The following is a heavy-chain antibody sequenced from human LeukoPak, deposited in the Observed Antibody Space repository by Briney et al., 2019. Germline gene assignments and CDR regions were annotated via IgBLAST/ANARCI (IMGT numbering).Heavy chain of an antibody. CDR3: AGSEDGTWFEP. J-gene: IGHJ5*02. CDR2: IIPIFGIA. CDR1: GGTFSSYA. D-gene: IGHD3-10*01. Sequence: GASVKVSCKASGGTFSSYAISWVRQAPGQGLEWMGRIIPIFGIANYAQKFQGRVTITADKSTSTAYMELSSLRSEDTAVYYCAGSEDGTWFEPWGQGTLVTVSS. V-gene: IGHV1-69*04.